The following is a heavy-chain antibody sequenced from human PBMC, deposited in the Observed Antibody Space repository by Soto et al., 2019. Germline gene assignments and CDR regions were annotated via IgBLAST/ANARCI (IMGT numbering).Heavy chain of an antibody. V-gene: IGHV1-3*01. Sequence: GSSVKVSCKASGYTFTSYAMSWVRQAPGQRLEWMGWINAGNGNTKYSQKFQGRVTITRDTSASTAYMELSSLRSEDTAVYYCARDHSGNDLVAYNWFDPLGQGTLVNLST. D-gene: IGHD5-12*01. CDR1: GYTFTSYA. J-gene: IGHJ5*02. CDR3: ARDHSGNDLVAYNWFDP. CDR2: INAGNGNT.